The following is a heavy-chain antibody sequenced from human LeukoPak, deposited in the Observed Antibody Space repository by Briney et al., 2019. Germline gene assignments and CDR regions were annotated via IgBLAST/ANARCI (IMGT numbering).Heavy chain of an antibody. J-gene: IGHJ6*02. CDR1: GYTFTTYD. CDR2: MNPNSGNT. V-gene: IGHV1-8*01. CDR3: ARKGYDSSGYFAHYYYYYGMDV. D-gene: IGHD3-22*01. Sequence: GASVKVSCKASGYTFTTYDINWLRQASGQGLEWMGWMNPNSGNTGYAQKFQGRVTMTRNTSISTAYMELSSLRSEDTAVYFCARKGYDSSGYFAHYYYYYGMDVWGQGTTVTVSS.